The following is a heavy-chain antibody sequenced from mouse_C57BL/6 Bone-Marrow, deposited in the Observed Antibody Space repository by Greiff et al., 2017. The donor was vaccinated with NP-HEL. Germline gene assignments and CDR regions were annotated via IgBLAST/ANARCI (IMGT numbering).Heavy chain of an antibody. J-gene: IGHJ1*03. CDR1: GYSITSAY. V-gene: IGHV3-8*01. Sequence: VQLKQSGPGLAKPSQTLSLTCSVTGYSITSAYWNWIRKFPGNKLEYMGYISYSGSTYYNPSLKSRISITRDTSKNQYYLQLNSVTTEDTATDYCARYGSSPYWYFDVWGTGTTVTVSS. CDR3: ARYGSSPYWYFDV. CDR2: ISYSGST. D-gene: IGHD1-1*01.